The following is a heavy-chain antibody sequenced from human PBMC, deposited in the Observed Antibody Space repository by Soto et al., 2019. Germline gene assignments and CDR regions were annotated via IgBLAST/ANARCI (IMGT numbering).Heavy chain of an antibody. J-gene: IGHJ6*02. CDR3: ARDLFSSWYATYYYYYYGMDV. V-gene: IGHV3-7*03. Sequence: EVQLVESGGGLVQPGGSLRLSCAASGFTFSSYWMSWVRQAPGKGLEWVANIKQDGSEKYYVDSVKGRFTISRDNAKNSLYLQMNSLRAEDTAVYYCARDLFSSWYATYYYYYYGMDVWGQGTTVTVSS. CDR1: GFTFSSYW. D-gene: IGHD6-13*01. CDR2: IKQDGSEK.